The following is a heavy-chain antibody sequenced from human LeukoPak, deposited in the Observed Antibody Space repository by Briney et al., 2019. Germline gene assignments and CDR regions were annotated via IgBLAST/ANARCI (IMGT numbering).Heavy chain of an antibody. D-gene: IGHD3-16*02. CDR2: IYSGGST. Sequence: GGSLRLSCAASGFTVSSNYMSWVRQAPGKGLEWVSVIYSGGSTYYADSVKGRFTTSRDNSKNTLYLQMNSLRAEDTAVYYCARVDYVWGSYRSWGQGTLVTVSS. J-gene: IGHJ4*02. V-gene: IGHV3-53*01. CDR3: ARVDYVWGSYRS. CDR1: GFTVSSNY.